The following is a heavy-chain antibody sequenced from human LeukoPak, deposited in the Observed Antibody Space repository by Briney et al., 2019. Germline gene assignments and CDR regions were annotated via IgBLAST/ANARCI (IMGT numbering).Heavy chain of an antibody. Sequence: ASVKVSCKASGYTFTGYYMHWVRQAPGQGLEWMGWINPNSGGTNYAQKFQGRVTMTRDTSISTAHMELSRLRSDDTAVYYCASDYDSRTRMGFDPWGQGTLVTVSS. J-gene: IGHJ5*02. D-gene: IGHD3-22*01. CDR1: GYTFTGYY. V-gene: IGHV1-2*02. CDR3: ASDYDSRTRMGFDP. CDR2: INPNSGGT.